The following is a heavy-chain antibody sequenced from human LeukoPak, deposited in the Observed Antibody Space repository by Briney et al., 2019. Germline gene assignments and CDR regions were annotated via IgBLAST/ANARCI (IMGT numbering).Heavy chain of an antibody. CDR3: ARDGSSWYDYGMDV. V-gene: IGHV3-21*01. J-gene: IGHJ6*04. CDR1: GFTFSSYS. D-gene: IGHD6-13*01. CDR2: ISGGSSYI. Sequence: GGSLRLSCAASGFTFSSYSMNWVRQAPGKGLEWVSSISGGSSYIYYADSVKGRFTISRDNAKISLYLQMKSLRAEDTAVYYCARDGSSWYDYGMDVWGEGTTVTVSS.